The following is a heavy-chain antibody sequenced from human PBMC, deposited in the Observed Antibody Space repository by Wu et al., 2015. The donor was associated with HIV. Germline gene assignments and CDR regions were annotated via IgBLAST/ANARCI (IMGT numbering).Heavy chain of an antibody. J-gene: IGHJ5*02. CDR1: GYTFSGHY. D-gene: IGHD3-10*01. CDR2: INPNRGAT. CDR3: ARGPTMVRGVIHRPPGATGFDP. Sequence: QVQLVQSGAEVKTPGASVKVSCKASGYTFSGHYIHWVRQAPGQGLEWLGRINPNRGATNFPPKFQGRVTMTTDTSMSTAYMELSRLRSDDTAVYYCARGPTMVRGVIHRPPGATGFDPWGQGTLVTVSS. V-gene: IGHV1-2*06.